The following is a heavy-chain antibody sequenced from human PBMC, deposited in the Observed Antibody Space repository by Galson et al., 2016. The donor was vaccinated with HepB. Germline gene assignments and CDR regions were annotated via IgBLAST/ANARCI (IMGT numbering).Heavy chain of an antibody. Sequence: SVKVSCKASGDTFSNHAVSWVRQAPGQGLEWMGGIIPIFDAAKYAQKFQGRVTITADKSTSTAYMELSSLRSEDSAIYYCAREAQGEQSPDAFDIWGQGTVVTVSS. CDR1: GDTFSNHA. V-gene: IGHV1-69*06. CDR2: IIPIFDAA. J-gene: IGHJ3*02. D-gene: IGHD3-16*01. CDR3: AREAQGEQSPDAFDI.